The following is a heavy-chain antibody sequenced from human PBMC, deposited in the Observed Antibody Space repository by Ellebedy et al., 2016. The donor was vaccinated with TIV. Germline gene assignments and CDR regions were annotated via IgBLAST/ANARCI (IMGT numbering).Heavy chain of an antibody. CDR2: IWHDGSNK. J-gene: IGHJ6*02. V-gene: IGHV3-33*01. CDR1: GLTFSSHA. Sequence: GGSLRLXXAASGLTFSSHAMHWVRQAPGKGLEWVAFIWHDGSNKYYADSVKGRFTLSRDNSKNTLDLQMNSPRAEDTAVYYCAREGIVVAYGLDVWGQGTTVTVSS. CDR3: AREGIVVAYGLDV. D-gene: IGHD6-19*01.